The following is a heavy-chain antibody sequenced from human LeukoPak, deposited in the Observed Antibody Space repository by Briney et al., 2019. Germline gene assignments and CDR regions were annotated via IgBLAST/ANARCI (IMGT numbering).Heavy chain of an antibody. CDR1: GYTFTDYY. Sequence: ASVKVSCKVSGYTFTDYYMHLVQQAPGKGLEWMGLVDPEDGETIYAEKFQGRVTITADTSTDTAYMELSSLRSEDTAVYYCATASYCGGDCYWPVAFDIWGQGTMVTVSS. J-gene: IGHJ3*02. CDR2: VDPEDGET. CDR3: ATASYCGGDCYWPVAFDI. V-gene: IGHV1-69-2*01. D-gene: IGHD2-21*01.